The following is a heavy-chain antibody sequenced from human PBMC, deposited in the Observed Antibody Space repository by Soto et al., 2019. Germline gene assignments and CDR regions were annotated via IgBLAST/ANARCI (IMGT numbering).Heavy chain of an antibody. Sequence: QVQLVQPGAEVKTPGASVNVSCKASGYSFTKYYLHWVRQAPGQGLEWMAIINPSSGDTTYAQKFQGRVTVTRYTSTSTVYMELRSLTSEDTAIYYCARVALSGGGWLDPWGQGILVTVSS. D-gene: IGHD1-26*01. CDR3: ARVALSGGGWLDP. V-gene: IGHV1-46*01. CDR1: GYSFTKYY. CDR2: INPSSGDT. J-gene: IGHJ5*02.